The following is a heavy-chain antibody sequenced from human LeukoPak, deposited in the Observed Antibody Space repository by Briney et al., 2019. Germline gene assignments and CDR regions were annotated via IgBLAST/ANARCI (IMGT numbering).Heavy chain of an antibody. V-gene: IGHV3-48*03. CDR3: ANQHMDYFDY. CDR1: GFTFSSYE. D-gene: IGHD2-21*01. J-gene: IGHJ4*02. Sequence: GGSLRLSCAASGFTFSSYEMNWVRQAPGKGLEWVSYISSSGSTIYYADSVKGRFTISRDNAKNSLFLQMNSLRAEDTAVYYCANQHMDYFDYWGQGTLVTVSS. CDR2: ISSSGSTI.